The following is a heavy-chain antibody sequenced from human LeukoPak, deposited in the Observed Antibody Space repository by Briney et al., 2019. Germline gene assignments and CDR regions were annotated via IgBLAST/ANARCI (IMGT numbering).Heavy chain of an antibody. J-gene: IGHJ5*02. V-gene: IGHV1-2*02. D-gene: IGHD3-10*01. CDR3: ARGDYYGSPKVVAA. CDR1: GYTFTGYY. CDR2: INPNSGDT. Sequence: VASVKVSCKASGYTFTGYYMHWVRQAPGQGLEWMGWINPNSGDTNYAQKFQDRVTMTRDTSISTAYIELNLLRSDDTAVYYCARGDYYGSPKVVAAWGQGTLVTVSS.